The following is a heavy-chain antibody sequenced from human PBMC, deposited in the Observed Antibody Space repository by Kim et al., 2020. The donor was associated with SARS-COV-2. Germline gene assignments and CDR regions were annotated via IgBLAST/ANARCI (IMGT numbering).Heavy chain of an antibody. CDR3: AKSITMIVAAPSV. D-gene: IGHD3-22*01. Sequence: GGSLRLSCAASGFTFSSYGMHWVRQAPGKGLEWVAVISYDGSDKYYADSVKGRFTISRDNSKNTLYLQMNSLRAEDTAIYYCAKSITMIVAAPSVWGQGTTVTVSS. V-gene: IGHV3-30*18. CDR1: GFTFSSYG. J-gene: IGHJ6*02. CDR2: ISYDGSDK.